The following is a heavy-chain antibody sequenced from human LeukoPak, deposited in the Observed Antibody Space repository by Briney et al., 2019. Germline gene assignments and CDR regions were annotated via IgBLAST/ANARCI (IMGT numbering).Heavy chain of an antibody. D-gene: IGHD3-3*01. V-gene: IGHV3-23*01. Sequence: GGSLRLSRAASGFTFSSYAMSWVRQAPGKGLEWVSAISGSGGSTYYADSVKGRFTISRDNSKNTLYLQMNSLRAEDTAVYYCAKDLFGGPNAFDIWGQGTMVTVSS. CDR2: ISGSGGST. CDR1: GFTFSSYA. CDR3: AKDLFGGPNAFDI. J-gene: IGHJ3*02.